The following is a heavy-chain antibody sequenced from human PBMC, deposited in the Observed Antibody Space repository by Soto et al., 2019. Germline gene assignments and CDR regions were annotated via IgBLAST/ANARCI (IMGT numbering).Heavy chain of an antibody. Sequence: GESLKISCKGSGYSFTSYWISWVRQMPGKGLEWMGRIDPSDSYTNYSPSFQGHVTISADKSISTAYLQWSSLKASDTAMYYCARFIVVVPAAIRGGYYYYYGMDVWRQGTTVTVSS. J-gene: IGHJ6*02. CDR2: IDPSDSYT. CDR1: GYSFTSYW. CDR3: ARFIVVVPAAIRGGYYYYYGMDV. V-gene: IGHV5-10-1*01. D-gene: IGHD2-2*02.